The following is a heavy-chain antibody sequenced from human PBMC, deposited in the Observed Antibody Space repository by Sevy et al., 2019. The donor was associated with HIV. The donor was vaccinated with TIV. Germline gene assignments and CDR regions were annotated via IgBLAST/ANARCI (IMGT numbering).Heavy chain of an antibody. J-gene: IGHJ4*02. CDR3: ARVYYYDYSGPGY. D-gene: IGHD3-22*01. Sequence: ASVKVSCKASGYPFTSYYIHWVRQAAGQGLEWMGIINPSGGSTSYAQKFQGRVTMTRDTSTSTVYMELSSLISEDTAVYYCARVYYYDYSGPGYWGQGTLVTVSS. CDR2: INPSGGST. CDR1: GYPFTSYY. V-gene: IGHV1-46*01.